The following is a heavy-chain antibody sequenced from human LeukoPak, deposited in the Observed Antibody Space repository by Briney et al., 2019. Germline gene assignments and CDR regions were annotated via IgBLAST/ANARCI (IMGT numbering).Heavy chain of an antibody. V-gene: IGHV3-7*01. CDR3: ALYCSSTSCRFDY. CDR2: IRQDGSEK. CDR1: GFTFSSYW. J-gene: IGHJ4*02. Sequence: GGSLRLSCAASGFTFSSYWMSWVRQAPGKGLEWVANIRQDGSEKYYVDSVKGRFTISRDNAKNSLYLQMNSLRAEDTAVYYCALYCSSTSCRFDYWGQGTLVTVSS. D-gene: IGHD2-2*01.